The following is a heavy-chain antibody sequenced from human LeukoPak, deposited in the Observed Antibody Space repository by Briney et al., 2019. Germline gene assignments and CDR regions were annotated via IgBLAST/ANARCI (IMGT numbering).Heavy chain of an antibody. Sequence: SETLSLTCAVYGGSFSGYYWSWIRQSPGKGLEWIGYIYYSGSTYCNPSLKSRVTISVDTSKNQFSLKLSSVTAADTAVYYCARESIAARPTTDYWGQGTLVTVSS. D-gene: IGHD6-6*01. V-gene: IGHV4-34*09. CDR2: IYYSGST. CDR3: ARESIAARPTTDY. J-gene: IGHJ4*02. CDR1: GGSFSGYY.